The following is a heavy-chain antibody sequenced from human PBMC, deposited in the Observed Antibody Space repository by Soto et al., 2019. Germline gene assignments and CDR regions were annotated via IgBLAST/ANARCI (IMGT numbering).Heavy chain of an antibody. CDR3: EKWRGAGLANGADV. J-gene: IGHJ3*01. Sequence: GGSLRLSCAASGFTFSTYAMSWVRQAPGKGLEWVSGISGSGGTTYYADSVKGRFTISRDNSKNTLYVQMNSLRADDTAVYYCEKWRGAGLANGADVWGQGTMDTVSS. D-gene: IGHD3-10*01. V-gene: IGHV3-23*01. CDR1: GFTFSTYA. CDR2: ISGSGGTT.